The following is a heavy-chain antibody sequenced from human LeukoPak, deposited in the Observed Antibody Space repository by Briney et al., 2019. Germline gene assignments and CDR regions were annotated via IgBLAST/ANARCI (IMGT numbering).Heavy chain of an antibody. D-gene: IGHD2-8*01. Sequence: ASVKVSCKVSGYSLSELSMHWVRQAPGKGLEWMGGFHPENGEAVYAQKFQGRVTMTEDTSTDTSYMELNSLKSEDTAVYYCAAGGVYDLLDNWGQGTLVTVSS. CDR2: FHPENGEA. V-gene: IGHV1-24*01. J-gene: IGHJ4*02. CDR1: GYSLSELS. CDR3: AAGGVYDLLDN.